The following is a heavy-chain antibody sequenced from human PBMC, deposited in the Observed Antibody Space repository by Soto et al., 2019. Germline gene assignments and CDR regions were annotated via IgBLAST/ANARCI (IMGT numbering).Heavy chain of an antibody. CDR2: ISYDGSNK. CDR3: AKDIGIAVAGTWFDP. Sequence: GSLRLSCAASGFTFSSYGMHWVRQAPGKGLEWVAVISYDGSNKYYADSVKGRFTISRDNSKNTLYLQMNSLRAEDTAVYYCAKDIGIAVAGTWFDPWGQGTLVTVSS. CDR1: GFTFSSYG. J-gene: IGHJ5*02. D-gene: IGHD6-19*01. V-gene: IGHV3-30*18.